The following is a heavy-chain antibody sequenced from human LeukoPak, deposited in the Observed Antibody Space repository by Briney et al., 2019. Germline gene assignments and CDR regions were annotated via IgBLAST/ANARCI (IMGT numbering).Heavy chain of an antibody. D-gene: IGHD3-22*01. Sequence: AGSLRLSCTASGFTFSSYGMHWVRQAPGKGLEWGAVIWNDGSKQYYAGSVKGRFTVSRDNSKNTLYLQMNSLRAEDTAVYYCAKDYDSSAAIPYYFDCWGQGTLVTVSS. CDR2: IWNDGSKQ. CDR1: GFTFSSYG. V-gene: IGHV3-33*06. J-gene: IGHJ4*02. CDR3: AKDYDSSAAIPYYFDC.